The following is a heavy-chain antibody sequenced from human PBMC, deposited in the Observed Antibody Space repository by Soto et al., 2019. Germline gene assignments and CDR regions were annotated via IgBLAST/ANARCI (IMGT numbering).Heavy chain of an antibody. J-gene: IGHJ4*02. CDR1: GYTFTSYG. V-gene: IGHV1-18*01. CDR3: ARGRYGDY. D-gene: IGHD1-1*01. Sequence: QVHLVQSGAEVKKPGASVKVSCKASGYTFTSYGITWVRQAPGQGLEWMGWISAHNGNTDYAQKLQGRVIVTRDTSTSTAYMELRSLISDDAAVYYCARGRYGDYWGQGARVNVSS. CDR2: ISAHNGNT.